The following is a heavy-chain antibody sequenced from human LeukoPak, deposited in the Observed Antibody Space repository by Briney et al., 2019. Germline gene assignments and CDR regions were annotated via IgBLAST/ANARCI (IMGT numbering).Heavy chain of an antibody. CDR2: IYYSGST. J-gene: IGHJ4*02. Sequence: SETLSLTCTVSGGSISSGDYYWSWIRQPPGKGLEWIGYIYYSGSTYYNPSLKSRVTISVDTSKNQFSLKLSSVTAADTAVYYCARAVCSITSCYLDYGAQEPRVPVSS. CDR1: GGSISSGDYY. V-gene: IGHV4-30-4*01. D-gene: IGHD2-2*01. CDR3: ARAVCSITSCYLDY.